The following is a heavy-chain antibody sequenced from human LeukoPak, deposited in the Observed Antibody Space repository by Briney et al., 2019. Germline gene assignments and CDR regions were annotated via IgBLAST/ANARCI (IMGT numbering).Heavy chain of an antibody. J-gene: IGHJ4*02. CDR2: INVEGTTT. Sequence: GGSLRLSCAGSGFTFTRFWMHWVRQAPGKGLVWVSRINVEGTTTTYADSVEGRFTISRDENTVYLQMNHLRVDETAVYYCTRGGEEPFDYWGQGTLVTVSS. CDR3: TRGGEEPFDY. CDR1: GFTFTRFW. D-gene: IGHD3-10*01. V-gene: IGHV3-74*01.